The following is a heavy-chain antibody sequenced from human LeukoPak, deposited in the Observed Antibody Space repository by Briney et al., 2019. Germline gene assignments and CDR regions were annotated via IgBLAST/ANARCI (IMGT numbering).Heavy chain of an antibody. J-gene: IGHJ4*02. CDR3: ANLYYDSSGEDY. V-gene: IGHV1-2*06. Sequence: ASVKVSCKASGYTFTGYYMHWVRQAPGQGLEWMGRINPNSGGTNYAQKFQGRVTMTRDTSISTAYMELSRVRSDDTAVYYCANLYYDSSGEDYWGQGTLVTVSS. CDR2: INPNSGGT. D-gene: IGHD3-22*01. CDR1: GYTFTGYY.